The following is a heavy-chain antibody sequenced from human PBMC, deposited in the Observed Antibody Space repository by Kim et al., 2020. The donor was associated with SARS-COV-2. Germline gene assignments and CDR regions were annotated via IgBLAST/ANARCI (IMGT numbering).Heavy chain of an antibody. CDR3: AGPDMVRGHSLLTSFDS. J-gene: IGHJ4*02. CDR1: GGSISSSSYY. CDR2: IYYSGST. Sequence: SETLSLTCTVSGGSISSSSYYWGWIRQPPGKGLEWIGSIYYSGSTYYNPSLKSRVTISVDTSKNQFSLKLSSVTAADTAVYYCAGPDMVRGHSLLTSFDSWGQGTLVTVSS. V-gene: IGHV4-39*01. D-gene: IGHD3-10*01.